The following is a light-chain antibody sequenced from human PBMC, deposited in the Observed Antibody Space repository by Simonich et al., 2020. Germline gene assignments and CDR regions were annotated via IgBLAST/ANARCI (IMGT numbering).Light chain of an antibody. CDR3: QQYYSTPIT. J-gene: IGKJ5*01. CDR2: GAS. CDR1: QSVSSSY. V-gene: IGKV3-20*01. Sequence: EIVLTQSPGTLSLSPGERATLSCRASQSVSSSYLAWYQQKPGQAPRLLIYGASSRATGIPDRFSGSGSGTDFTLTISSLQPEDFATYYCQQYYSTPITFGQGTRLEIK.